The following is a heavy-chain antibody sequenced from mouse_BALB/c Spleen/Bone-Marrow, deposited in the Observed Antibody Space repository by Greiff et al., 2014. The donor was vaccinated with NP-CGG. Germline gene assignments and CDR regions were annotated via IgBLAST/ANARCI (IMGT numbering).Heavy chain of an antibody. CDR1: GYSFTGFF. J-gene: IGHJ1*01. CDR3: GRRDSSYHWYCDV. D-gene: IGHD1-1*01. CDR2: IYPYSGDT. Sequence: VQLQQSGPELVKPGASVKISCKASGYSFTGFFMNWVKQSHGKSLEWIGRIYPYSGDTFYNQKFKDKATLTVDKSSNTAHMELLSLTSEGSAIYYCGRRDSSYHWYCDVWGAGTTVTDSS. V-gene: IGHV1-37*01.